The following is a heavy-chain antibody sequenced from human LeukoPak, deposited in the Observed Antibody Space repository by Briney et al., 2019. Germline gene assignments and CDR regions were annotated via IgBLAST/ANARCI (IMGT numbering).Heavy chain of an antibody. CDR3: AKDVEYSNSWLDY. D-gene: IGHD6-13*01. J-gene: IGHJ4*02. Sequence: SGGSLRLSCAASGFTFVDYAMHWVRQAPGKGLEWVSGISWNSGSIGYADSVKGRFTISRDNAKNSLYLQMNSLRAEDTALYYCAKDVEYSNSWLDYWGQGTLVTVSS. V-gene: IGHV3-9*01. CDR1: GFTFVDYA. CDR2: ISWNSGSI.